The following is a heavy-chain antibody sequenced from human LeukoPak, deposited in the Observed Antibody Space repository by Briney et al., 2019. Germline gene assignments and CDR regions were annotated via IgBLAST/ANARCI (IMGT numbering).Heavy chain of an antibody. V-gene: IGHV3-7*01. Sequence: GGSLRLSCAASGFTFSSYWMSWVRQAPGKGLEWVANIKQDGSEKYYVDSVKGRFTISRDNAKNSLYLQMNSLRAEDTAVYYCARDLQYSSSWYEGSFYYFDYWGQGTLITVSS. CDR1: GFTFSSYW. CDR3: ARDLQYSSSWYEGSFYYFDY. J-gene: IGHJ4*02. D-gene: IGHD6-13*01. CDR2: IKQDGSEK.